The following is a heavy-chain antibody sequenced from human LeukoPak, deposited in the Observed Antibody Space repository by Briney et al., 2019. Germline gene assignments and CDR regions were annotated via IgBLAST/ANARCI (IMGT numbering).Heavy chain of an antibody. J-gene: IGHJ5*01. CDR1: GYSFTGYY. CDR3: ARGYRDSIGPCLDS. D-gene: IGHD3-22*01. Sequence: GASVSVSCKASGYSFTGYYIHWVRQAPGQGPEWMGWINPNSGGTKHAQRFQGRVTMTRDTSISTAYMDLSSLTSDDTAVYFCARGYRDSIGPCLDSWGQGTLVTVSS. V-gene: IGHV1-2*02. CDR2: INPNSGGT.